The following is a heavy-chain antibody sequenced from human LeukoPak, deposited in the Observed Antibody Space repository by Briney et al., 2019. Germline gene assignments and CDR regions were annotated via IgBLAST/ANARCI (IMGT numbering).Heavy chain of an antibody. CDR2: ISSSSSYI. V-gene: IGHV3-21*01. Sequence: GGSLRLSCAASGFTFSSYSMNWVRQAPGKGLEWFSSISSSSSYIYYADSVKGPFTTSRDNAKNSLYLQMISLRAELTAVYYCARAYYYGSGSPSNEGYYYGMDVWGQGTTVTVS. D-gene: IGHD3-10*01. CDR3: ARAYYYGSGSPSNEGYYYGMDV. CDR1: GFTFSSYS. J-gene: IGHJ6*02.